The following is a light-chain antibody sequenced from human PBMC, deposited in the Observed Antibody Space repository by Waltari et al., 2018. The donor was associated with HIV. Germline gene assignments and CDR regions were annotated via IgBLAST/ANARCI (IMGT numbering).Light chain of an antibody. CDR1: SSNIGSRP. CDR3: ASWDDSLNGVI. J-gene: IGLJ2*01. Sequence: QSVLPQPRSASGNPGQRVTLSCAGSSSNIGSRPVNWYQQLAGSPPTLLIYSSDLRPSGLPDRFSGSKSSTSSSLAISGLQSEDEATYYCASWDDSLNGVIFGGGTELTVL. CDR2: SSD. V-gene: IGLV1-44*01.